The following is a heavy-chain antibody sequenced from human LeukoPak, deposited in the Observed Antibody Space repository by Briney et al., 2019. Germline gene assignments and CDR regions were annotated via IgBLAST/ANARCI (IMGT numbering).Heavy chain of an antibody. D-gene: IGHD5/OR15-5a*01. CDR2: VYQSGST. V-gene: IGHV4-39*01. CDR3: ATGGGLAVSHI. Sequence: PSETLSLTCTVSGGSISGSNYYWDWIRQPPGKGLEWIGSVYQSGSTYYNPSLKSRVTISGDTSKNQFSLKLSSGTAADTAVYFCATGGGLAVSHIWGQGTLVTVSS. CDR1: GGSISGSNYY. J-gene: IGHJ4*02.